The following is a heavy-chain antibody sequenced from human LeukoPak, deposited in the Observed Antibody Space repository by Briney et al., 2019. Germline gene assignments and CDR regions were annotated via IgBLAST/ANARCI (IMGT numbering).Heavy chain of an antibody. Sequence: PSGTLSVTCAVYGGSFSGYYWSWIRQPPGKGLEWIGEINHSGSTNYNPSLKSRVTISVDTSKNQFSLKLSSVTAADTAVYYCASHSSPGGSFDYWGQGTLVTVSS. CDR3: ASHSSPGGSFDY. CDR1: GGSFSGYY. CDR2: INHSGST. J-gene: IGHJ4*02. D-gene: IGHD1-14*01. V-gene: IGHV4-34*01.